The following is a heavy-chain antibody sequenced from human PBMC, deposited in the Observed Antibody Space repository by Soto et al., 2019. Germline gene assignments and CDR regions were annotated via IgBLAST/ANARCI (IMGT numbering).Heavy chain of an antibody. J-gene: IGHJ6*02. V-gene: IGHV3-30-3*02. CDR3: AKKGPEVVPAAIGYGMDV. CDR1: GFTFSSYA. Sequence: QVQLVESGGGVVQPGRSLRLSCAASGFTFSSYAMHWVRQAPGKGLEWVAVISYDGSNKYYADSVKGRFTISRDNSKNTLYLQMNSLRAEDTAVYYCAKKGPEVVPAAIGYGMDVWGQGTTVTVSS. D-gene: IGHD2-2*01. CDR2: ISYDGSNK.